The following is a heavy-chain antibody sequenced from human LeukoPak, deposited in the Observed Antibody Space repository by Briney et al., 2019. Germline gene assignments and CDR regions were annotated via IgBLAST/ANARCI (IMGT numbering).Heavy chain of an antibody. V-gene: IGHV3-48*01. D-gene: IGHD2-15*01. CDR2: ISSRGSTI. Sequence: PGGSLRLSCAASGFTFSSYNMNWVRQAPGKGLEWISYISSRGSTIYYADSVKVRFTISRDNAKNSLYLQMNSLRADDTAVYYCARGGYCSGGTCYGAGWFDPWGQGTLVTVSS. CDR1: GFTFSSYN. J-gene: IGHJ5*02. CDR3: ARGGYCSGGTCYGAGWFDP.